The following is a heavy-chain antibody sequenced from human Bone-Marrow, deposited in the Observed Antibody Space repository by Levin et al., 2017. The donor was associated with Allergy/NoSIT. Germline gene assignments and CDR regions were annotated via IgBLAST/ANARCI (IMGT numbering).Heavy chain of an antibody. J-gene: IGHJ6*02. D-gene: IGHD6-13*01. CDR2: IIPIFGTA. V-gene: IGHV1-69*01. Sequence: PGESLKISCKASGGTFSSYAISWVRQAPGQGLEWMGGIIPIFGTANYAQKFQGRVTITADESTSTAYMELSSLRSEDTAVYYCAGGVGAAAGTMVKRSYYYDGMDVWGQGTTVTVSS. CDR1: GGTFSSYA. CDR3: AGGVGAAAGTMVKRSYYYDGMDV.